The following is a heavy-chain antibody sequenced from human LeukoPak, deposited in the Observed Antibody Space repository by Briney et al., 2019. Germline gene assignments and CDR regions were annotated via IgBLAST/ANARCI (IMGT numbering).Heavy chain of an antibody. Sequence: PSQTLSLTCTVSGGSISSGDYYWSWIRQPAGKGLEWIGRIYTSGSTNYNPSLKSRVTMSVDTSKNQFSLKLSSVTAADTAVYYCARDRGGNDYWGQGTLVTVSS. CDR1: GGSISSGDYY. V-gene: IGHV4-61*02. J-gene: IGHJ4*02. CDR2: IYTSGST. D-gene: IGHD3-16*01. CDR3: ARDRGGNDY.